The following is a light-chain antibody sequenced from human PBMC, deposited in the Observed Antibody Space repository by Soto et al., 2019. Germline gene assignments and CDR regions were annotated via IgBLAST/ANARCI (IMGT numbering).Light chain of an antibody. V-gene: IGKV3-15*01. CDR1: QSVSSY. J-gene: IGKJ5*01. CDR2: GAS. CDR3: QQYNDWPSIT. Sequence: EIVMTQSPATLSVSPGERATLSCRASQSVSSYLAWYQQKPGQAPRLLIYGASTRATGIPARFSGSGSGTECTLTISSLQSEDFADYYCQQYNDWPSITFGQGTRLEI.